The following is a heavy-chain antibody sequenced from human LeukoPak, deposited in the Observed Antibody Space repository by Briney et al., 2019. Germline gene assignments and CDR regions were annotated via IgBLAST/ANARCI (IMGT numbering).Heavy chain of an antibody. CDR1: GFTFSSYS. Sequence: GGSLRLSCAASGFTFSSYSMNWVRQAPGKGLEWVSSISSSSSYIYYADSVKGRFTISRDNAKNSLYLQMNSLRAEDTAVYYCARTGYSSLPLNAFDIWGQGTMVTVSS. CDR3: ARTGYSSLPLNAFDI. V-gene: IGHV3-21*01. D-gene: IGHD5-18*01. CDR2: ISSSSSYI. J-gene: IGHJ3*02.